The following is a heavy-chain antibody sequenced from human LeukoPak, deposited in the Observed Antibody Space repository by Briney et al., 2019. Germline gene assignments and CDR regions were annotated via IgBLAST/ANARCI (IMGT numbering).Heavy chain of an antibody. V-gene: IGHV5-51*01. Sequence: GESLKISCKGSGYRFTSYWIGWVRQMPGKGLEWMGIIYPSDSDTRYSPSFQGQVTISADKSISTAYLQWSSLKASDTAMYYCARHIVRGKDGYCSSTSCSHYFDYWGQGTLVTVSS. CDR2: IYPSDSDT. CDR3: ARHIVRGKDGYCSSTSCSHYFDY. CDR1: GYRFTSYW. J-gene: IGHJ4*02. D-gene: IGHD2-2*01.